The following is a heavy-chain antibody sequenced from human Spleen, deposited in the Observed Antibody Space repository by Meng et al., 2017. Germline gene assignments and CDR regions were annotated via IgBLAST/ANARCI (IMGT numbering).Heavy chain of an antibody. CDR1: GGSVSSGGYY. CDR3: ARGCYYDSTVYFDY. J-gene: IGHJ4*02. V-gene: IGHV4-61*08. D-gene: IGHD3-22*01. CDR2: TFYSGST. Sequence: SETLSLTCTVSGGSVSSGGYYWSWIRQSPGKGLEWIGYTFYSGSTNYNPSLKSRVTISVDTSKNQFSLKLTSVTAADTAVYYCARGCYYDSTVYFDYWGQGTLVTVSS.